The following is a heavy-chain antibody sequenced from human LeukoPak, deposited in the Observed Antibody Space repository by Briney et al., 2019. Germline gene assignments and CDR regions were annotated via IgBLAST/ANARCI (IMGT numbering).Heavy chain of an antibody. CDR2: IYYSGST. D-gene: IGHD3-10*02. V-gene: IGHV4-59*08. CDR1: GGSISSYY. CDR3: ARHSPRFGESDGGYFDY. Sequence: SETLSLTCTVSGGSISSYYWSWIRQPPGKGLEWIGYIYYSGSTNYNPSLKSRVTISVDTSKNQFSLKLSSVTAADTAVYYCARHSPRFGESDGGYFDYWGQGTLVTVS. J-gene: IGHJ4*02.